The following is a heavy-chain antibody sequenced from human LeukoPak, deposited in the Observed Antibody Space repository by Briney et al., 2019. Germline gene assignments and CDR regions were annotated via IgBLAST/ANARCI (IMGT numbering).Heavy chain of an antibody. V-gene: IGHV1-2*02. J-gene: IGHJ3*02. CDR1: GFTFTGYY. CDR3: ARVLHVNYAAFDI. CDR2: IDPNSGGT. Sequence: ASVKVSCKASGFTFTGYYMHWVRQAPGQGLEWMGWIDPNSGGTNYAQNFQGRITMTRDTSINTDYIELSRLRSDDTAVYYCARVLHVNYAAFDIWGQGTMVTVSS. D-gene: IGHD4-11*01.